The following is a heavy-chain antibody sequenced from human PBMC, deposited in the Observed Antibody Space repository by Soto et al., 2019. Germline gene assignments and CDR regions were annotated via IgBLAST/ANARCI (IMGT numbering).Heavy chain of an antibody. V-gene: IGHV3-9*01. D-gene: IGHD3-16*01. CDR3: AKAPAARTLGWFDP. Sequence: EVQLVESGGGLVQPGRSLRLSCAASGFTFDDYAMHWVRQAPGKGLEWVSGISWNSGSIGYADSVKGRFTISRDNAKNSLYLQMNSLRAEDTALYYCAKAPAARTLGWFDPWGQGTLVTVSS. J-gene: IGHJ5*02. CDR2: ISWNSGSI. CDR1: GFTFDDYA.